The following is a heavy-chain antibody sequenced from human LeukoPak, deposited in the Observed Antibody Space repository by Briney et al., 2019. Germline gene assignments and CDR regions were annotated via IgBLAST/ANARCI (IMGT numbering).Heavy chain of an antibody. CDR1: GGSISSGGYY. CDR2: IYYSGST. J-gene: IGHJ4*02. D-gene: IGHD3-22*01. Sequence: SETLSLTCTVSGGSISSGGYYWSWIRQHPGKGLEWIGYIYYSGSTYYNPSLKSRVTISVDTSKNQFSLKLSSVTAADTAVYYCARGRYFYYDSSGFNFDYWGQGTLVTVSS. CDR3: ARGRYFYYDSSGFNFDY. V-gene: IGHV4-31*03.